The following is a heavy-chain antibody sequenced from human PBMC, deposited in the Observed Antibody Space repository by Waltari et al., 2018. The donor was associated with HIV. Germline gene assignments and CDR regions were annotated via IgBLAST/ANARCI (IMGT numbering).Heavy chain of an antibody. Sequence: QVQLVESGGGVVQPGKSLRLSCAASGFTFSSYAMHSVRQTPGKGLEWVAVISYDGSNKYSAYSVKGRFTISRDNSKNTLYLQMNSLRAEDTAMYYCARDTHYGMDVWGQGTTVTVSS. J-gene: IGHJ6*02. V-gene: IGHV3-30-3*01. CDR1: GFTFSSYA. CDR2: ISYDGSNK. CDR3: ARDTHYGMDV.